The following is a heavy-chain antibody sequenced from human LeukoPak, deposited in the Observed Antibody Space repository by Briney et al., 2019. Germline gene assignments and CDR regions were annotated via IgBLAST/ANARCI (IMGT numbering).Heavy chain of an antibody. J-gene: IGHJ4*02. Sequence: ASVKVSCKASGYTFSGFYIHWVRQAPGQGLEWMGWINPNSGVTNYAQKLQGRVTITRDTSIDTAYMQLSRLRYDDTAVYYCASRGIYLLDYWGQGTLVTVSS. CDR1: GYTFSGFY. CDR2: INPNSGVT. CDR3: ASRGIYLLDY. V-gene: IGHV1-2*02. D-gene: IGHD3-10*01.